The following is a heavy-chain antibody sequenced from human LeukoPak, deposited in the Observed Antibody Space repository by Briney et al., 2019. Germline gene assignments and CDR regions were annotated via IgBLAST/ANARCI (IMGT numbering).Heavy chain of an antibody. J-gene: IGHJ5*02. CDR1: GYTFTSYY. V-gene: IGHV1-46*01. D-gene: IGHD4-17*01. CDR2: IDPSGGST. Sequence: ASVKVSCKASGYTFTSYYMHWVRQAPGQGLEWMGIIDPSGGSTSYAQKFQGRVTMTRDTSTSTVYMELSSLRSEDTAVYYCARSGYGDYEWFDPWGQGTLVTVSS. CDR3: ARSGYGDYEWFDP.